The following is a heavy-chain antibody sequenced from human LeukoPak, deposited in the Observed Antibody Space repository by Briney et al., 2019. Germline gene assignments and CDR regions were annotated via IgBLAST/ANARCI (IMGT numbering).Heavy chain of an antibody. CDR1: GGXISSYY. CDR2: IYYSGST. J-gene: IGHJ4*02. Sequence: PSETLSLTCTVSGGXISSYYWSWIRQPPGKGLEWIGYIYYSGSTNYNPSLKSRVTISVDTSKNQFSLKLSSVTAADTAVYYCARVDPDSSSTLEVFDYWGQGTLVTVSS. CDR3: ARVDPDSSSTLEVFDY. V-gene: IGHV4-59*01. D-gene: IGHD6-6*01.